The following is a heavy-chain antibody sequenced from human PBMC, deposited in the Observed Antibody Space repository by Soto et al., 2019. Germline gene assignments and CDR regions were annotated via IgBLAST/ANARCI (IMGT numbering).Heavy chain of an antibody. CDR3: ARVGFGELLAHGMDV. CDR1: NGSISSYY. CDR2: IYYSGST. J-gene: IGHJ6*02. D-gene: IGHD3-10*01. Sequence: SETLSLTCTVSNGSISSYYWSWIRQPPGKGLEWIGYIYYSGSTYYNPSLKSRVTISVDTSKNQFSLKLSSVTAADTAVYYCARVGFGELLAHGMDVWGQGTTVTV. V-gene: IGHV4-59*08.